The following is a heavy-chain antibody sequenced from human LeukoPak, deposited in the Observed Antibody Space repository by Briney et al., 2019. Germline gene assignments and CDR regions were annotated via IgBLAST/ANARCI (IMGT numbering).Heavy chain of an antibody. CDR1: GGSITNNSDY. CDR3: ARSFYFCYGMDV. J-gene: IGHJ6*02. V-gene: IGHV4-39*07. Sequence: SETLSLTCTVSGGSITNNSDYWGCIRQPPGKGLEWIGSIYYSGSTYYNPSLKSRVTISIDTSKNQFSLKLSSVTAADTAVYYCARSFYFCYGMDVWGQGTTVTVSS. CDR2: IYYSGST.